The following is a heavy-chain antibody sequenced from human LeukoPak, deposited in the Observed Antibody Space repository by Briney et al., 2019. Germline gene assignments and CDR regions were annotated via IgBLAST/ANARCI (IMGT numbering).Heavy chain of an antibody. CDR1: GYTFTDYY. J-gene: IGHJ4*02. D-gene: IGHD3-3*01. CDR2: INPNSGGT. Sequence: ASVKVSCKASGYTFTDYYIHWVRQAPGQGLEWMGWINPNSGGTNYAQKLQGRVTMTTDTSTSTAYMELRSLRSDDTAVYYCARDSQTGYYDFWSGYDYYFDYWGQGTLVTVSS. V-gene: IGHV1-2*02. CDR3: ARDSQTGYYDFWSGYDYYFDY.